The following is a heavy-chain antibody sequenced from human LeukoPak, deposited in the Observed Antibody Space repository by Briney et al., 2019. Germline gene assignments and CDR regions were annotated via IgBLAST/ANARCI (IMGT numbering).Heavy chain of an antibody. Sequence: TGGSLRLSCAASGFTFSSYAMSWVRQAPGKGLEWVSAISGSGGSTYYADSVKGRFIISRDNSKNTLYLQMNRLRAEDTAVYYCAKAWGNTAASGTYYFDYWGQGTLVTVSS. D-gene: IGHD6-13*01. V-gene: IGHV3-23*01. CDR3: AKAWGNTAASGTYYFDY. J-gene: IGHJ4*02. CDR2: ISGSGGST. CDR1: GFTFSSYA.